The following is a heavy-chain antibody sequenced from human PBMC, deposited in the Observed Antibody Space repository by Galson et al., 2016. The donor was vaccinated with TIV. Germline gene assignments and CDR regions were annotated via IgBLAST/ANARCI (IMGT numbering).Heavy chain of an antibody. J-gene: IGHJ4*02. D-gene: IGHD3-3*01. CDR2: VHYDGSVT. CDR3: PKFDFWRAWPPSDSDY. CDR1: GFTFSASG. V-gene: IGHV3-30*02. Sequence: SLRLSCAASGFTFSASGLHWIRQAPGKGLEWVAFVHYDGSVTYYSDSVKGRFTVSRDNSKSTLFLQMNRLRLEDTGVYYCPKFDFWRAWPPSDSDYWGQGTLVTVSS.